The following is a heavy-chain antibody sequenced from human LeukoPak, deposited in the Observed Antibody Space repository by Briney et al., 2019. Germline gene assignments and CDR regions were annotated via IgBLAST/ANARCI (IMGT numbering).Heavy chain of an antibody. CDR1: GFTVSGNY. J-gene: IGHJ4*02. D-gene: IGHD5-18*01. Sequence: GGSLRLSCAASGFTVSGNYMSWVRQGPGKGLEWVSIIYSGGGTYYAGPVTGRFPTSSDNSKNTLYLQMNSLRAEDTAVYYCARDQVPALANWGQGTLVTVSS. CDR3: ARDQVPALAN. V-gene: IGHV3-66*01. CDR2: IYSGGGT.